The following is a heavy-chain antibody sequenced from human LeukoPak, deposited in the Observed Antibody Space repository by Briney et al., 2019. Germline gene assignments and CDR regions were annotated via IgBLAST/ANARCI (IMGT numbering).Heavy chain of an antibody. D-gene: IGHD1-26*01. CDR1: GYTLTELS. V-gene: IGHV1-69*13. CDR2: IIPIFGTA. J-gene: IGHJ4*02. CDR3: ARRPEIVGATEYYFDY. Sequence: ASVKVSCKVSGYTLTELSTHWVRQAPGQGLEWMGGIIPIFGTANYAQKFQGRVTITADESTSTAYMELSSLRSEDTAVYYCARRPEIVGATEYYFDYWGQGTLVTVSS.